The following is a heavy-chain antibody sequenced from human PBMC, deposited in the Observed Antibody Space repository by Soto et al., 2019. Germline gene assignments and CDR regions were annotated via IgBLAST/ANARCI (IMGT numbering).Heavy chain of an antibody. Sequence: SETMSLTCTVSRLSISSSNYYGSGIRQSPGKGVEWVVCIYYSGSTYHNPYFKSRVTISVDTSKNQFSLKLCSATAAATAVYYCARLSSRVAADGYYDSSGYYWIDYWGQGTLVTVSS. CDR2: IYYSGST. CDR3: ARLSSRVAADGYYDSSGYYWIDY. D-gene: IGHD3-22*01. J-gene: IGHJ4*02. CDR1: RLSISSSNYY. V-gene: IGHV4-39*01.